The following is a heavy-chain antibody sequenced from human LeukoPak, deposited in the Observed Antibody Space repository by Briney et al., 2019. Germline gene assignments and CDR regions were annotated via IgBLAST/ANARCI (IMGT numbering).Heavy chain of an antibody. J-gene: IGHJ4*02. CDR1: GFTFSSYA. CDR2: ISYDGSNK. V-gene: IGHV3-30-3*01. Sequence: GGSLRHSCAASGFTFSSYAMHWVRQAPGKGLEWVAVISYDGSNKYYADSVKGRFTISRDNSKNTLHLQMNSLRAEDTAVYYCARGSEGPIDYWGQGTLVTVSS. CDR3: ARGSEGPIDY. D-gene: IGHD2-15*01.